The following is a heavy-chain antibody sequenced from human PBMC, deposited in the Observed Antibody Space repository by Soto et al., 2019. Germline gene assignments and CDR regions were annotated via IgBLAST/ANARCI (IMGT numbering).Heavy chain of an antibody. Sequence: PETLSLTCTVSGGSVSSGSYYWSWIRQPPGKGLEWIGYISYSGSTNYNPSLKSRVTISVDTSKNQFSLKLSSVTAADTAVYYCARAIREYYYGSGTYYIPVYFDYWGRGTLVTVSS. CDR3: ARAIREYYYGSGTYYIPVYFDY. V-gene: IGHV4-61*01. D-gene: IGHD3-10*01. CDR1: GGSVSSGSYY. J-gene: IGHJ4*02. CDR2: ISYSGST.